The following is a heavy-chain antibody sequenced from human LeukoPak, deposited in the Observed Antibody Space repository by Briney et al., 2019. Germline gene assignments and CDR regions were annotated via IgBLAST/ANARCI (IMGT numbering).Heavy chain of an antibody. CDR2: IYYSGST. D-gene: IGHD3-3*01. V-gene: IGHV4-59*05. CDR3: ARREYRGPLARITIFGVANWFDP. CDR1: GGSISSYY. Sequence: SETLSLTCTVSGGSISSYYWSWIRQPPGKGLEWIGSIYYSGSTYYNPSLKSRVTISVDTSKNQFSLKLSSVTAADTAVYYCARREYRGPLARITIFGVANWFDPWGQGTLVTVSS. J-gene: IGHJ5*02.